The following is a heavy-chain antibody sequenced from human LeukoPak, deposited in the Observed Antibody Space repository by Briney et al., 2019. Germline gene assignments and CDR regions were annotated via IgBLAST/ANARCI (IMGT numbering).Heavy chain of an antibody. D-gene: IGHD3-3*01. J-gene: IGHJ4*02. Sequence: SETLSLTCAVYGGSFSGYYWSWIRQPPGKGLEWIGEINHSGSTNYNPSLKSRVTISVDTSKNQFSLKLSSVTAADTAVYYCAVNDFLSGYQQDYWGQGTLVTVSS. CDR2: INHSGST. CDR1: GGSFSGYY. CDR3: AVNDFLSGYQQDY. V-gene: IGHV4-34*01.